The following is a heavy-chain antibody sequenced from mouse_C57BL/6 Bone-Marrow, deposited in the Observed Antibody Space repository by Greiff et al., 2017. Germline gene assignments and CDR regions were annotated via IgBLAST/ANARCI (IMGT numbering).Heavy chain of an antibody. Sequence: QVQLKESGPELVKPGASVKISCKASGYAFSSSWMNWVKQRPGKGLEWIGRIYPGDGDTNYNGKFKGKATLTADKSSSTAYMQRSSLTSEDSAVYFCAIYYGSSGGDYWGQGTTLTVSS. CDR1: GYAFSSSW. CDR3: AIYYGSSGGDY. V-gene: IGHV1-82*01. D-gene: IGHD1-1*01. CDR2: IYPGDGDT. J-gene: IGHJ2*01.